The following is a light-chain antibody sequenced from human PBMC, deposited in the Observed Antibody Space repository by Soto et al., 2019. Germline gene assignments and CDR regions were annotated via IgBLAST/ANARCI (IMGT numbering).Light chain of an antibody. J-gene: IGKJ1*01. CDR2: GAS. V-gene: IGKV3-15*01. Sequence: EVVMTQSPAPLSVSPGERATLSCRASQSISTDLAWYQQKPGQGPRLLIYGASTRATGIPARFSGSGSGTDFTLTINSLQSEDSAVYYCQQYNRWPPRTFGQGTRVESK. CDR1: QSISTD. CDR3: QQYNRWPPRT.